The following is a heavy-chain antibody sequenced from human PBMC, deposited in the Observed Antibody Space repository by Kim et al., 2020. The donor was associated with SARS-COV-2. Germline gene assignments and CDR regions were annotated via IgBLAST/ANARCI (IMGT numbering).Heavy chain of an antibody. CDR2: TYYRSKWYN. V-gene: IGHV6-1*01. CDR3: ARGGYSGSYPYYYYGMDV. CDR1: GDSVSSNSAA. J-gene: IGHJ6*02. D-gene: IGHD1-26*01. Sequence: SQTLSLTCTISGDSVSSNSAAWNWIRQSPSRGLEWLGRTYYRSKWYNDYAVSVKSRITINPDTSKNQFSLQLNSVTPEDTAVYYCARGGYSGSYPYYYYGMDVWGQGTTVTVSS.